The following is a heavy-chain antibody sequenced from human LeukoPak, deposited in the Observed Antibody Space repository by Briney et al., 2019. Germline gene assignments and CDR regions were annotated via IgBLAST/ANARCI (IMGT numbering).Heavy chain of an antibody. CDR2: TNVGNDYT. CDR3: ARDDFSTYPGLNYFDY. CDR1: GYTFTHYA. D-gene: IGHD4-11*01. V-gene: IGHV1-3*01. Sequence: ASVKVSCKASGYTFTHYAVHWVRQAPGQRLEWMGWTNVGNDYTESSQKFQDRFIITSDPSATTVYMELSSLRSEDTAVYYCARDDFSTYPGLNYFDYWSQGSLVTVSS. J-gene: IGHJ4*02.